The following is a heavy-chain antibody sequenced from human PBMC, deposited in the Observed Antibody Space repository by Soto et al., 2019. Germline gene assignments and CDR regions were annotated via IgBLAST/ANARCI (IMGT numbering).Heavy chain of an antibody. CDR1: GGTFSRYS. D-gene: IGHD2-2*01. V-gene: IGHV1-69*08. J-gene: IGHJ6*02. CDR2: IMPVFGIA. Sequence: QVQLVQSGAEVKKPGSSVKVSCKASGGTFSRYSFTWVRQAPGHGLEWMGRIMPVFGIASYAQKFQGRVTITADESTSTAFMELSSLRSEDPPVYYCAREDRYRETVLVPAAIDGMDVWGQATTVTVSS. CDR3: AREDRYRETVLVPAAIDGMDV.